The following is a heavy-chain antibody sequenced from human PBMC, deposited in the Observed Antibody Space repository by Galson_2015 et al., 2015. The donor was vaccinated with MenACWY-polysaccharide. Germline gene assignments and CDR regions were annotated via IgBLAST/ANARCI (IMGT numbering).Heavy chain of an antibody. CDR3: VRGGTVAGGAYSPFDY. CDR2: VNSDGSNT. V-gene: IGHV3-74*01. CDR1: GFIFTNYA. Sequence: SLRLSCAVSGFIFTNYAMHWVRQAPGKGLVWVSYVNSDGSNTEYVDSVKGRFSISRDNAKNTVYLQMNSLKLEDTAVYYCVRGGTVAGGAYSPFDYWGQGILVTVSS. J-gene: IGHJ4*02. D-gene: IGHD4/OR15-4a*01.